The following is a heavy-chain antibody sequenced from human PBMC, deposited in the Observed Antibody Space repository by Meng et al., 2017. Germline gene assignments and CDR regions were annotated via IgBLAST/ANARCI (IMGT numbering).Heavy chain of an antibody. D-gene: IGHD2-2*01. CDR3: ARGGVVVPAAVFDY. CDR2: IYYSGST. Sequence: QVQLQESVPGLVEPSQTLSLTGPVSGGSISSGDYYWSWIRQPPGKGLEWIGYIYYSGSTYYNPSLKSRVTISVDTSKNQFSLKLSSVTAADTAVYYCARGGVVVPAAVFDYWGQGTLVTVSS. V-gene: IGHV4-30-4*01. J-gene: IGHJ4*02. CDR1: GGSISSGDYY.